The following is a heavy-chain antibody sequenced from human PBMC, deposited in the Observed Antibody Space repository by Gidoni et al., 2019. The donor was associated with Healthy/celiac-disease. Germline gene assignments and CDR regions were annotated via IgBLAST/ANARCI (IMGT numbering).Heavy chain of an antibody. D-gene: IGHD3-9*01. CDR2: IYDSGST. J-gene: IGHJ6*03. V-gene: IGHV4-39*01. CDR1: GGSISSSSYY. Sequence: QLQLQESGPGLVKPSETLSLTCTLSGGSISSSSYYWGWIRQPPGKGLEWIGSIYDSGSTYYNPSLKSRVTISVDTSKNQFALKLSSVTAADTAVYYCARQKTYYDILTGFDYYMDVWGKGTTVTVSS. CDR3: ARQKTYYDILTGFDYYMDV.